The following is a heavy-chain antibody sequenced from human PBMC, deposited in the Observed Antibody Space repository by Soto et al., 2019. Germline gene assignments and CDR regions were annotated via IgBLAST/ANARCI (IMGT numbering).Heavy chain of an antibody. D-gene: IGHD6-13*01. CDR2: ISNSGGST. Sequence: GGSLRLSWAASGYTFSSHCMSWVRQAPGKGLEWVSAISNSGGSTYYADSVRGRFTISRDNSKTTLYLQMNSLRAEDTALYYCAKLMAAAGKLAWGQGTLVTVSS. V-gene: IGHV3-23*01. CDR3: AKLMAAAGKLA. CDR1: GYTFSSHC. J-gene: IGHJ5*02.